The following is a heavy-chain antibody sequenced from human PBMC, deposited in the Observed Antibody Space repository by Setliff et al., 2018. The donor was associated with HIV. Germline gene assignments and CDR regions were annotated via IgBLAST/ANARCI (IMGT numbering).Heavy chain of an antibody. J-gene: IGHJ5*02. CDR1: GGSISSYY. CDR2: IYYSGST. CDR3: ARHRYYDILFDP. V-gene: IGHV4-59*08. D-gene: IGHD3-9*01. Sequence: SETLSLTCTVSGGSISSYYWSWIRQPPGKGLEWIGYIYYSGSTNYNPSLKSRVTILVDSSRNQFSLRLSSVTAADTAVYYCARHRYYDILFDPWGQGTLVTVSS.